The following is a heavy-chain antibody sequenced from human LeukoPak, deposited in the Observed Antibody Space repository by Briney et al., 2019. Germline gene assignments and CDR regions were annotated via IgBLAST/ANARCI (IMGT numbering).Heavy chain of an antibody. V-gene: IGHV4-34*01. CDR3: ARGPLRYSSGWFYYYYYMDV. CDR2: INHSGST. Sequence: SETLSLTCAAYGGSFSGYYWSWIRQPPGKGLEWIGEINHSGSTNYNPSLKSRVTISVDTSKNQFSLKLSSVTAADTAVYYCARGPLRYSSGWFYYYYYMDVWGKGTTVTVSS. J-gene: IGHJ6*03. D-gene: IGHD6-19*01. CDR1: GGSFSGYY.